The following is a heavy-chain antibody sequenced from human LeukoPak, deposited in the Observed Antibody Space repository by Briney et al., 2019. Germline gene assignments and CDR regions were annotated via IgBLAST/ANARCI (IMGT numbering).Heavy chain of an antibody. J-gene: IGHJ3*02. CDR1: GFTFSSYA. D-gene: IGHD6-13*01. Sequence: PGGSLRLSCAASGFTFSSYAMSWVRQAPGKGLEWVSSLRGNGGITEYVDSVRGRFVISRDNSRNTLYLQMNSLRAEDTAVYYCAKSVTAAGTYAFDIWGQGTVVTVSS. CDR2: LRGNGGIT. CDR3: AKSVTAAGTYAFDI. V-gene: IGHV3-23*01.